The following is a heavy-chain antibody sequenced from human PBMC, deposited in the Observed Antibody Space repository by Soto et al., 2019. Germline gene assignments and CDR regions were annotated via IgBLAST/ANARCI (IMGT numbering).Heavy chain of an antibody. CDR2: ISSNGGST. Sequence: GGSLRLSCSASGFTFSSYAMHWVRQAPGKGLEYVSAISSNGGSTYYADSVKGRFTISRDNSKNTLYLQMSSLRAEDTAVYYCVNRLRLRAYSSSSGNYFDYWGQGTLVTVSS. J-gene: IGHJ4*02. CDR3: VNRLRLRAYSSSSGNYFDY. V-gene: IGHV3-64D*08. D-gene: IGHD6-6*01. CDR1: GFTFSSYA.